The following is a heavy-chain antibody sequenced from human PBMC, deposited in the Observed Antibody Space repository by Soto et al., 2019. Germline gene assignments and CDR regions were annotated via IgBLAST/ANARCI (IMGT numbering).Heavy chain of an antibody. CDR2: IYFTGYT. Sequence: QVQLQESGPGLVKPSETLSLTCTVSGGSLSSHYWSWIRQSPGKGLEWIGYIYFTGYTNYNPSLKNRVTISEDTSKSQFSLSLNSVTAADTAVYYCATVAMTSPKVFDYWGQGTLVSVSS. CDR1: GGSLSSHY. D-gene: IGHD2-15*01. V-gene: IGHV4-59*11. J-gene: IGHJ4*02. CDR3: ATVAMTSPKVFDY.